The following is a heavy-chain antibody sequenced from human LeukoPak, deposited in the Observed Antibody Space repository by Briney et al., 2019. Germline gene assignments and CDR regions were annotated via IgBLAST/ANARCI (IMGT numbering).Heavy chain of an antibody. J-gene: IGHJ6*03. CDR2: IYTSGST. Sequence: PSETLSLTCTVSGGSISSGSYYWSWIRQPAGKGLELIGRIYTSGSTNYNPSLKSRVTISVATSKNQFSLKLSSVTAADTAVYYCASSGSYSYYYYMDVWGKGTTVTVSS. D-gene: IGHD1-26*01. V-gene: IGHV4-61*02. CDR1: GGSISSGSYY. CDR3: ASSGSYSYYYYMDV.